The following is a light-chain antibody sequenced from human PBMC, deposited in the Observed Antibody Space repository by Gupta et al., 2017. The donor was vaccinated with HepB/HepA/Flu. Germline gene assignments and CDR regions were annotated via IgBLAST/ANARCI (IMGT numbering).Light chain of an antibody. CDR3: QCYDSVSGPVL. CDR2: GNN. J-gene: IGLJ2*01. Sequence: QSVLTQPPSVSGAPGQRVTISCTGTRSNIGAGYNVQWYHQLPGTAPKLLIYGNNKRPSGVPDRFSGSKSGTSASLAITGLQAEDEADYYCQCYDSVSGPVLFGEGTKLTVL. CDR1: RSNIGAGYN. V-gene: IGLV1-40*01.